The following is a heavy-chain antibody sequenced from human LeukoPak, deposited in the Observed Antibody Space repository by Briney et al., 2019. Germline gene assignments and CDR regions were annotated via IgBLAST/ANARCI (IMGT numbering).Heavy chain of an antibody. CDR3: TRAMTTVTTEDY. CDR2: IRSKANSYAT. D-gene: IGHD4-17*01. V-gene: IGHV3-73*01. CDR1: GFTFSGSA. Sequence: PGGSLRLSCAASGFTFSGSAMHWVRQASGKGLEWVGRIRSKANSYATAYAASVKGRFTISRDDSKNTAYLQMNSLKTEDTAAYYCTRAMTTVTTEDYWGQGTLVTVSS. J-gene: IGHJ4*02.